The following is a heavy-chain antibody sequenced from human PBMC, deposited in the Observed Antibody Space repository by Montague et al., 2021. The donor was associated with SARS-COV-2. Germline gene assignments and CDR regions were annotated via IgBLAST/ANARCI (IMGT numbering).Heavy chain of an antibody. CDR2: NYFPANT. Sequence: SETLSLTCTVSGGSIISTTSNWGWIRQPPGKGLEWIGSNYFPANTYYAPSLKTRVTISVDTSNNQFSLRLTSVTTADTAVYYCARGRLSRGGFDHWGQGTRVTVSS. CDR3: ARGRLSRGGFDH. J-gene: IGHJ4*02. CDR1: GGSIISTTSN. D-gene: IGHD3-16*01. V-gene: IGHV4-39*01.